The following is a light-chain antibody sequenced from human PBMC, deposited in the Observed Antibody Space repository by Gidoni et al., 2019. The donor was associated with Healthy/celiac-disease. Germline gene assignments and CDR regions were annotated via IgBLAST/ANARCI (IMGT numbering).Light chain of an antibody. J-gene: IGKJ1*01. V-gene: IGKV3-20*01. Sequence: EIVLTQSPGTLSLSPGERATLSCRASQSVSSSYLAWYQQKPGQAPRLLIYGASSRATGIPDRFSGSGSGTDFTLTISRLEPEDFAVYYCQQYNSSPPWTFXQXTKVEIK. CDR1: QSVSSSY. CDR3: QQYNSSPPWT. CDR2: GAS.